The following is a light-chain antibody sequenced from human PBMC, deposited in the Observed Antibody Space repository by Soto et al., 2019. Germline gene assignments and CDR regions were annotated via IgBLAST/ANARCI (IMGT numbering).Light chain of an antibody. Sequence: EIVLTQSPGTLSLSPGERATLSCRASQSVSNTYLAWYQQKPGQTPRLLIYGASSRATGIPDRFSGSGSGTDFTLTISSLQPEDFATYYCQQSYNTPITFGQGTRLENK. CDR1: QSVSNTY. CDR2: GAS. V-gene: IGKV3-20*01. CDR3: QQSYNTPIT. J-gene: IGKJ5*01.